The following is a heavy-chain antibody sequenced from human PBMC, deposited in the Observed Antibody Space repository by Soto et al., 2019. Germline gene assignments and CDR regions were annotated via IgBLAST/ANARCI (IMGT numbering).Heavy chain of an antibody. V-gene: IGHV3-64D*06. D-gene: IGHD1-7*01. CDR1: GFTFLSYA. J-gene: IGHJ3*02. CDR3: VKDQDWNYASNDAFDI. Sequence: GRSLRLSCSASGFTFLSYAMHWVRQAPGKGLEYVSAIGSNGGSTYYADSVKGRFTISRDNSKNTLYLQMSSLRAEDTAMYYCVKDQDWNYASNDAFDIWGQGTMVTVSS. CDR2: IGSNGGST.